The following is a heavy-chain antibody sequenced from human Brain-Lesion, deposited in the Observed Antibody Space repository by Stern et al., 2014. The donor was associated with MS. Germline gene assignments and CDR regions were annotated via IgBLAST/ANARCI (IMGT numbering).Heavy chain of an antibody. Sequence: EVQLVESGGGLVQPGGSLRLSCAASGFTFSNYRMHWVRQAPGKGLVWVSRVNNDGKRTSCADSVKGRFTMSRDNAKNTLYLQMNSLRVEDTAIYYCARGERWFDSWGQGTLVTVSS. CDR2: VNNDGKRT. V-gene: IGHV3-74*01. CDR1: GFTFSNYR. CDR3: ARGERWFDS. J-gene: IGHJ5*01.